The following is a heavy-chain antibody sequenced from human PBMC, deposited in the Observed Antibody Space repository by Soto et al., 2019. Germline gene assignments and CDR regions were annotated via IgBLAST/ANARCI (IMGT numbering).Heavy chain of an antibody. J-gene: IGHJ4*02. D-gene: IGHD3-10*01. V-gene: IGHV1-69*13. CDR3: ARDRYYGSGSYYEAFDY. CDR1: GGTFSSYA. Sequence: VASVKVSCKASGGTFSSYAISWVRQAPGQGLEWMGGIIPIFGTANYAQKFQGRVTITADESTSTAYMELSSLRSEDTAVYYCARDRYYGSGSYYEAFDYWGQGTLVTVSS. CDR2: IIPIFGTA.